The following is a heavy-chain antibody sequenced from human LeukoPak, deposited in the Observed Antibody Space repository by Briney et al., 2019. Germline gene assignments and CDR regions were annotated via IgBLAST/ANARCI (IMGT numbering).Heavy chain of an antibody. CDR3: ARHDYGRNSPRAYFDH. CDR2: IYYSGSP. J-gene: IGHJ4*02. V-gene: IGHV4-59*01. CDR1: GASISNYH. Sequence: PWETLSLTCTVSGASISNYHCSWIRQPPGKGLEWIGYIYYSGSPNYNPSLKSRVTMSVDMSKNQFSLKLTSVTAADTAVHYCARHDYGRNSPRAYFDHWGQGTLVTVSS. D-gene: IGHD4-23*01.